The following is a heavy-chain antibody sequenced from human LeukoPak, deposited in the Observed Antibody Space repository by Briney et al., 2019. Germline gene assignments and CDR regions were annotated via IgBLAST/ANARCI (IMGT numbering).Heavy chain of an antibody. J-gene: IGHJ4*01. CDR1: GFTLTNYW. V-gene: IGHV3-7*01. CDR3: ASFGTGAGRYFDV. D-gene: IGHD6-13*01. CDR2: IRQDGGEK. Sequence: GGSLRLSCAVSGFTLTNYWMNWVRHAPEKGLEWVASIRQDGGEKSYVDSVKGRFTISRDNTKNSLYLQINSLRPEDTAVYYCASFGTGAGRYFDVGGQGSLVSVSS.